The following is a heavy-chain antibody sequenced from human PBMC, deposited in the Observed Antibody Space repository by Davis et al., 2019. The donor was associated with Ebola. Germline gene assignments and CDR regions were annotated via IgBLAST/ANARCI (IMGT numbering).Heavy chain of an antibody. V-gene: IGHV1-24*01. J-gene: IGHJ4*02. D-gene: IGHD2-15*01. CDR1: GYTLTELS. CDR3: ASRIVVVVAATWGPFDY. Sequence: ASVKVSCKVSGYTLTELSMHWVRQAPGKGLEWMGGFDPEDGETIYAQKFQGRVTMTEDTSTDTAYMELSSLRSEDTAVYYCASRIVVVVAATWGPFDYWGQGTLVTVSS. CDR2: FDPEDGET.